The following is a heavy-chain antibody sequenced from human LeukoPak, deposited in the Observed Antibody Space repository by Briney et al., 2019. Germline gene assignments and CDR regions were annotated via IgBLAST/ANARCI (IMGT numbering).Heavy chain of an antibody. J-gene: IGHJ2*01. V-gene: IGHV4-31*03. D-gene: IGHD4-17*01. Sequence: PSETLSLTRTVSGGSISSGGYYWSWIRQHPGKGLEWIGYIYYSGSTYYNPSLKSRVTISVDTSKNQFSLKLSSVTAADTAVYYCARDHDYGDFSPYWYFDLWGRGTLVTVSS. CDR3: ARDHDYGDFSPYWYFDL. CDR1: GGSISSGGYY. CDR2: IYYSGST.